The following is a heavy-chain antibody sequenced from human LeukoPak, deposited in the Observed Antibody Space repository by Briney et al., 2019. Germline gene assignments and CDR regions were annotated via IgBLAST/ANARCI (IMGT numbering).Heavy chain of an antibody. CDR3: AKSQDGGRLFHFDY. V-gene: IGHV3-66*01. Sequence: PGGSLRLSCAASGFNVSTYHMRWVRQAPGKGLEWISVLYSGGETYYADSVKGRFTISRDNSKNTLYLQMNSLRAEDTAVYFCAKSQDGGRLFHFDYWGQGTLVTVSS. J-gene: IGHJ4*02. CDR1: GFNVSTYH. D-gene: IGHD1-26*01. CDR2: LYSGGET.